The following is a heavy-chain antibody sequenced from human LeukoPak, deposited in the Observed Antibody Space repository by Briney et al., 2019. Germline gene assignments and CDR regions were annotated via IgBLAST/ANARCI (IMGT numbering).Heavy chain of an antibody. D-gene: IGHD6-19*01. CDR1: GFTFSSYA. CDR2: ISGSGGST. J-gene: IGHJ4*02. V-gene: IGHV3-23*01. CDR3: AKDRYSSGWYLDY. Sequence: QSGGSLRLSCAASGFTFSSYAMSWVRQAPGKGLEWVSAISGSGGSTYYADSVKGRFTISRDNSKNTLYLQMNSLRAEDTAVYYCAKDRYSSGWYLDYWGQGTLVTVSS.